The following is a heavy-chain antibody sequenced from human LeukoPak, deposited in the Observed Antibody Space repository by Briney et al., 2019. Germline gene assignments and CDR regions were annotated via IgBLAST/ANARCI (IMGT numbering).Heavy chain of an antibody. V-gene: IGHV3-30-3*01. Sequence: GGSLRLSCAASGFTFSSSAMSWVRQAPGKGLEWVSIISLDGSTEFYADSVKGRFTISRDTASNTMHLEMSNLRTEDTAVYYCMRDYMGWFDPWGQGTLVTVSS. J-gene: IGHJ5*02. D-gene: IGHD3-10*01. CDR1: GFTFSSSA. CDR3: MRDYMGWFDP. CDR2: ISLDGSTE.